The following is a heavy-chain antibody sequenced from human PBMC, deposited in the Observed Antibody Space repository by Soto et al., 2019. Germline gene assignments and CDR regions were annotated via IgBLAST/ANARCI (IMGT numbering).Heavy chain of an antibody. D-gene: IGHD6-13*01. CDR1: VFTFTISA. CDR3: AAEFKRDSSSWSYFDY. CDR2: IVVGSGNT. V-gene: IGHV1-58*02. J-gene: IGHJ4*02. Sequence: GASLKVSCKASVFTFTISAMQWARPARGQRLEWIGWIVVGSGNTNYAQKFQERVTITRDMSTSTAYMELSSLRSEDTAVYYCAAEFKRDSSSWSYFDYWGQGTLVSVSS.